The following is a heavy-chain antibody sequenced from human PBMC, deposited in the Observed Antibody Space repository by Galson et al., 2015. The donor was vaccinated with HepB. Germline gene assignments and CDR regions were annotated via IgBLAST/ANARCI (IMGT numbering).Heavy chain of an antibody. D-gene: IGHD1-26*01. CDR1: GFTFSSYG. J-gene: IGHJ4*02. CDR3: ARDHRVGAFDY. CDR2: IWYDGSNK. V-gene: IGHV3-33*01. Sequence: SLRLSCAASGFTFSSYGMHWVRQAPGKGLEWVAVIWYDGSNKYYADSVKGRFTISRDNSKNTLYLQMNSLRAEDTAVYYCARDHRVGAFDYWGQGTLVTVSS.